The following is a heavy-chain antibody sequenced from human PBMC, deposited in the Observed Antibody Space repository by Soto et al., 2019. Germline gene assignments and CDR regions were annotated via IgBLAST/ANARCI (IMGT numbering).Heavy chain of an antibody. CDR1: GFTFSSYA. D-gene: IGHD1-26*01. Sequence: EVQLLESGGGLVQPGGSLRLSCAASGFTFSSYAMGWVRQAPGKGLEWVSAISGSGGSTYYADSVKGRFTISRDNSKNTLYLQMNSLRAEDTAVYYCAKSRRSGSSPISFDYWGQGTLVTVSS. J-gene: IGHJ4*02. V-gene: IGHV3-23*01. CDR2: ISGSGGST. CDR3: AKSRRSGSSPISFDY.